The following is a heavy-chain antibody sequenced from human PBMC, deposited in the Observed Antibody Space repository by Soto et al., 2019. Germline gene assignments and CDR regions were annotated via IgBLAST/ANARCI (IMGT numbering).Heavy chain of an antibody. D-gene: IGHD4-17*01. V-gene: IGHV3-30*18. CDR1: GFTFSSYA. CDR3: AKGRLDDYGDYGHWGAFDI. CDR2: ISYDGSDK. Sequence: QAQLVESGGSVVQPGRSLRLSCAASGFTFSSYAMHWVRQAPGKGLEWVAVISYDGSDKYYADSVKGRFTISRDNSKNTLYLQMNSLRAEDTAVYYCAKGRLDDYGDYGHWGAFDIWGQGTMVTVSS. J-gene: IGHJ3*02.